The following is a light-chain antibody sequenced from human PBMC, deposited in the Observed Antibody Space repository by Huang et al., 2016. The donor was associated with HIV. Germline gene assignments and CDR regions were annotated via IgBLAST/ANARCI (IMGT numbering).Light chain of an antibody. Sequence: EIVMTQSPATLSVSPGARATLSCRASPNVRNNLAWYQQKPGQAPSLRIYGASTRATDIPARFSGSGSGTEFTLTISSLQSEDFAVYYCQQYNDWPRTFGQGTKLEIK. J-gene: IGKJ2*01. CDR2: GAS. CDR3: QQYNDWPRT. V-gene: IGKV3-15*01. CDR1: PNVRNN.